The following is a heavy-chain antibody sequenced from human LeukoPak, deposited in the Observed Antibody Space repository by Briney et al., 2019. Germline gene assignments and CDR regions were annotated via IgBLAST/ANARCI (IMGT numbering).Heavy chain of an antibody. V-gene: IGHV4-59*11. Sequence: SETLSLTCTVSGGSISSHYWSWIRQPPGKRLEWIGYIYYSGSTNFNPSLKSRVTMSLDTSKNQFSLNLNSVTAADTAVYYCARMRDWFDPWGQGTLVTVSS. J-gene: IGHJ5*02. CDR1: GGSISSHY. CDR3: ARMRDWFDP. CDR2: IYYSGST.